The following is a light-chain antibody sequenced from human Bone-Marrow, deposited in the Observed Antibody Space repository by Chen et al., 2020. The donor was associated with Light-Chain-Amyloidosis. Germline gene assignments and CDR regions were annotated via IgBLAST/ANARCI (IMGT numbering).Light chain of an antibody. Sequence: QSALTQPASLSGSPGQSITISCTASSRDVATYKFVSWYQKHPGKAPKFIIYEGSKRPSGVSDRFSGSKSGKTASLTISGLQADDEADYYCLSYAGSFTFVFGTGTKVTVL. J-gene: IGLJ1*01. V-gene: IGLV2-23*01. CDR3: LSYAGSFTFV. CDR1: SRDVATYKF. CDR2: EGS.